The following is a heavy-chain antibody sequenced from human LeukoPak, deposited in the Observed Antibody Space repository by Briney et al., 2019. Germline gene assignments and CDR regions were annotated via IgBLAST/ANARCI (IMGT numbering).Heavy chain of an antibody. V-gene: IGHV4-59*01. CDR2: IYYSGST. J-gene: IGHJ4*02. D-gene: IGHD7-27*01. Sequence: SETLSLTCTVSGGSLSSYYWSWIRQPPGKGLEWIGYIYYSGSTNYNPSLKSRVTISVDTSKNQFSLKLTSVTAADTAVYYCARETGGGANDYWGQGTLVTVSS. CDR3: ARETGGGANDY. CDR1: GGSLSSYY.